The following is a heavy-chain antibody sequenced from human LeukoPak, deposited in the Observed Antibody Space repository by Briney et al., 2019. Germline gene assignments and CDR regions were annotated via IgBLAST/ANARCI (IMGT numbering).Heavy chain of an antibody. CDR1: GYSFTSYW. J-gene: IGHJ4*02. Sequence: GESLKISCKGSGYSFTSYWIGWVRQMPGKGLEWMGIIYPGDSDTRYSPSFQGQVTISADRSTTTAFLQWSSLKASDTAIYYCARLLNIAASNFDYWGQGTLVTVSS. CDR2: IYPGDSDT. V-gene: IGHV5-51*01. CDR3: ARLLNIAASNFDY. D-gene: IGHD6-13*01.